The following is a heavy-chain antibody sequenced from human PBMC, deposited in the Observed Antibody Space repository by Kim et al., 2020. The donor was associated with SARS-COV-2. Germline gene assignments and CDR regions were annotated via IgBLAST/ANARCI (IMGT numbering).Heavy chain of an antibody. D-gene: IGHD6-19*01. J-gene: IGHJ4*02. Sequence: ANSVKGRLHTSRDNANNLLFLQLDSLRAEDTAVYYCARDATGWAIDYWGQGTLVTVSS. CDR3: ARDATGWAIDY. V-gene: IGHV3-11*06.